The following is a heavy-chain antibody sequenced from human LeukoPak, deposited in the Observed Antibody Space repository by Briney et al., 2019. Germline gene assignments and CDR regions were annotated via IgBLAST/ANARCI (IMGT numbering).Heavy chain of an antibody. J-gene: IGHJ3*02. Sequence: ASVTVSCKASGYTFTSYYMHWVRQAPGQGLEWMGIINPSGGSTSYAQKFQGRVTMTRDTSTSTVYMELSSLRSEDTAVYYCARDPADSGGYSDAFDIWGQGTMVTVSS. CDR3: ARDPADSGGYSDAFDI. CDR2: INPSGGST. V-gene: IGHV1-46*01. D-gene: IGHD3-22*01. CDR1: GYTFTSYY.